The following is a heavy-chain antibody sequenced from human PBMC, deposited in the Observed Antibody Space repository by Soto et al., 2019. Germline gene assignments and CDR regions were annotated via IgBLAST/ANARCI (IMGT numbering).Heavy chain of an antibody. V-gene: IGHV1-2*02. CDR3: ARDLAKGGGSAGFDY. CDR2: ISPKSGGT. J-gene: IGHJ4*02. D-gene: IGHD1-26*01. Sequence: ASVKVSCKASGYTFTVYYMHWVRQAPGQGLEWMGWISPKSGGTMYPQKFQGRVTMAWDTSISTAYMALTRLRSDDTAVYYCARDLAKGGGSAGFDYWGQGTLVTVSS. CDR1: GYTFTVYY.